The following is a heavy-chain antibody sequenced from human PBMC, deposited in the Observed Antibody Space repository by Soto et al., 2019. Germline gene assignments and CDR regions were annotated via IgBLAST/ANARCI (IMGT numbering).Heavy chain of an antibody. V-gene: IGHV3-30-3*01. CDR3: ARDYDYGAYGLDY. CDR1: GFTFSSYA. CDR2: ISYDGSNK. D-gene: IGHD4-17*01. Sequence: QVQLVESGGGVVQPGRSLRLSCAASGFTFSSYAMHWVRQAPGKGLEWVAVISYDGSNKYYADSVKGRFTISRDNSKNTLYLQMHGLRAENTAVYYGARDYDYGAYGLDYWGQGTLVSVSS. J-gene: IGHJ4*02.